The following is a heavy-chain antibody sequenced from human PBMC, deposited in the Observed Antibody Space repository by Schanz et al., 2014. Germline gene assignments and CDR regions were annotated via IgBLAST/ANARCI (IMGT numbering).Heavy chain of an antibody. CDR3: ARDYSSGWYLDY. J-gene: IGHJ4*02. CDR1: GYTFTSYY. CDR2: INPIDGST. V-gene: IGHV1-46*01. Sequence: QVQLVQSGAEVKKPGASVKVSCKASGYTFTSYYMYWVRQAPGQGLEWMGLINPIDGSTTYVWGCHGRLTMTRETSTTTVYMDLSTLRSEDTAVYYCARDYSSGWYLDYWGQGTLVTVSS. D-gene: IGHD6-19*01.